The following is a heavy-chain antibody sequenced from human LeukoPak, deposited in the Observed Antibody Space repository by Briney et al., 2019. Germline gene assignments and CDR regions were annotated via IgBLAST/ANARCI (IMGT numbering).Heavy chain of an antibody. Sequence: GGSLRLSCAASGFTFSNYIMNWVREAPGKGLEWLSYISSSSSDIYYAHSEKGRFTISRDNAKNSLYLQMNSLRDEDTGVYYCARVNWNDVGSFDYWGQGTLVTVSS. CDR1: GFTFSNYI. CDR2: ISSSSSDI. J-gene: IGHJ4*02. D-gene: IGHD1-20*01. CDR3: ARVNWNDVGSFDY. V-gene: IGHV3-48*02.